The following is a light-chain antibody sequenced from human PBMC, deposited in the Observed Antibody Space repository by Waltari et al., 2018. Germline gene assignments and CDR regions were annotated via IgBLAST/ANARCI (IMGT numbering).Light chain of an antibody. CDR2: ANT. CDR1: SPNLGAGNE. V-gene: IGLV1-40*01. CDR3: QSFDNSLSVPYV. Sequence: QSVLPQPPSVSGAPGQRVPISCPGISPNLGAGNEFHGYQQLPGSAPKLRTSANTNRPAGVPDRFSGSKSGTSASLAITGLQAEDEGDYFCQSFDNSLSVPYVFGTGTKVTVL. J-gene: IGLJ1*01.